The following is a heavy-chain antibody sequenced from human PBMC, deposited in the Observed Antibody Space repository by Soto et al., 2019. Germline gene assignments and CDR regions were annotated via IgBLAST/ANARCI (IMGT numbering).Heavy chain of an antibody. V-gene: IGHV3-30*18. CDR2: ISYDGSNK. J-gene: IGHJ4*02. CDR3: AKDRYYGSGTIPSPFDY. Sequence: GGSLRFSCAASGFTFSSYGMHWVRQAPGKGLEWVAVISYDGSNKYYADSVKGRFTISRDNSKNTLYLQMNSLRAEDTAVYYCAKDRYYGSGTIPSPFDYWGQGTLVTVSS. D-gene: IGHD3-10*01. CDR1: GFTFSSYG.